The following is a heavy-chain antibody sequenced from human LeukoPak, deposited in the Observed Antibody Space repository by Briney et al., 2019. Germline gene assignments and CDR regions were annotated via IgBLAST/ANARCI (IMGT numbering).Heavy chain of an antibody. CDR2: IYYSGST. CDR3: ARVDTAMGKPFDY. Sequence: SETLSLTCTVSGGSISSYYRSWIRQPPGKGLEWIGYIYYSGSTNYNPSLKSRVTISVDTSKNQFSLKLSSVTAADTAVYYCARVDTAMGKPFDYWGQGTLVTVSS. CDR1: GGSISSYY. V-gene: IGHV4-59*01. D-gene: IGHD5-18*01. J-gene: IGHJ4*02.